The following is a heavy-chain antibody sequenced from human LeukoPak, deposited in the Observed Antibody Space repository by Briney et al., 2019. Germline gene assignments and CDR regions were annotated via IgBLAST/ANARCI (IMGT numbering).Heavy chain of an antibody. CDR2: INTNTGNP. CDR3: ARVAHFHILTGLYGMAV. Sequence: GASVKVSCKASGYTFTSYAMNWVRQAPGQGLEWMGWINTNTGNPTYAQGFTGRFVFSLDTSVSTAYLQISSLKAEDTAVYYCARVAHFHILTGLYGMAVSGPGTTVTPSS. CDR1: GYTFTSYA. V-gene: IGHV7-4-1*02. J-gene: IGHJ6*02. D-gene: IGHD3-9*01.